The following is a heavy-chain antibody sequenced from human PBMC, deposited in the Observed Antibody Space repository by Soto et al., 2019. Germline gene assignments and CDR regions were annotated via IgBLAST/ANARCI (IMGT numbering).Heavy chain of an antibody. CDR3: AKDLGELRTILDY. J-gene: IGHJ4*02. Sequence: GSLRLSSAASGFTFSSYGMHWVRQAPGKGLEWVALISYDGSNKYYADSVKGRFTISRDNSKITLYLQMNSLRAEDTAVYYCAKDLGELRTILDYWGQGTLVTVSS. CDR2: ISYDGSNK. V-gene: IGHV3-30*18. D-gene: IGHD1-26*01. CDR1: GFTFSSYG.